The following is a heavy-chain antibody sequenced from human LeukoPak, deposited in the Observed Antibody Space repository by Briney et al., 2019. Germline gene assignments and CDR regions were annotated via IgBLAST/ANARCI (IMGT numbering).Heavy chain of an antibody. V-gene: IGHV3-33*01. CDR3: ARDRDYDSSGYYSSYYYGMDV. J-gene: IGHJ6*02. CDR2: IWYDGSNK. Sequence: GGSLRLSCAASGFTFSSYGMRWVRQAPGKGLEWVAVIWYDGSNKYYADSVKGRFTISRDNSKNTLYLQMNSLRAEDTAVYYCARDRDYDSSGYYSSYYYGMDVWGQGTTVTVSS. CDR1: GFTFSSYG. D-gene: IGHD3-22*01.